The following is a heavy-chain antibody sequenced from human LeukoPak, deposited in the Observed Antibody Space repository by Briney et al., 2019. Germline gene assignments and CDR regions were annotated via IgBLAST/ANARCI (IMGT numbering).Heavy chain of an antibody. CDR3: ARGSYDFWSGSGYYYMDV. CDR1: GYSISSGYY. CDR2: IYHCGST. D-gene: IGHD3-3*01. Sequence: SETLSLTCTVSGYSISSGYYWGWIRQPPGKGLEWIGSIYHCGSTYYNASLKRRVTISVDTSKNQFSLKLSSVTATDTAVYYCARGSYDFWSGSGYYYMDVWGKGTTVTVSS. J-gene: IGHJ6*03. V-gene: IGHV4-38-2*02.